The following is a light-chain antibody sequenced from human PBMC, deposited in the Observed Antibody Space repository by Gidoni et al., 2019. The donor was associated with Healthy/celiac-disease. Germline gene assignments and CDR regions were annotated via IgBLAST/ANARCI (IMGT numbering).Light chain of an antibody. J-gene: IGKJ4*01. CDR1: QSFSSY. CDR2: DAS. Sequence: EIVLTHSPATLSLSPGERAPLSCRASQSFSSYLAWYHQKPGQAPRLLIYDASNRATGIPARFSGSGSGTDFTLTISSLEPEDFAVYYCQQRSNWPPALTFGGGTKVEIK. V-gene: IGKV3-11*01. CDR3: QQRSNWPPALT.